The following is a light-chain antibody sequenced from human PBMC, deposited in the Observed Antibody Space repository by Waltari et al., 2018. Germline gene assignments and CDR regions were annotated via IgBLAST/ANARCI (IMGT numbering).Light chain of an antibody. CDR1: MLSKRG. J-gene: IGLJ2*01. CDR2: KDS. Sequence: SYELTQSPSVSVSPGQTARITCSGEMLSKRGGYWYQQKPGQAPVLIIYKDSQRPSWIPERFSGSRSGTTVTLTIGGVQAEDEADYHCQSSDSSGSYVIFGGGTRLTVL. V-gene: IGLV3-25*03. CDR3: QSSDSSGSYVI.